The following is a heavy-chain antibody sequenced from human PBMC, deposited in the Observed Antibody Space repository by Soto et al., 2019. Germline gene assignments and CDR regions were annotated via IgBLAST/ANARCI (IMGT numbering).Heavy chain of an antibody. CDR2: INHSGST. V-gene: IGHV4-34*01. Sequence: QVQLQQWGAGLLKPSETLSLTCAVYGGSFSGYYWSWIRQPPGKGLEWIGEINHSGSTNYNPSLKSRVTISVDTSKNQCSLKLSSVTAADTAVYYCVVATISRASDYWGQGTLVTASS. CDR3: VVATISRASDY. D-gene: IGHD5-12*01. CDR1: GGSFSGYY. J-gene: IGHJ4*02.